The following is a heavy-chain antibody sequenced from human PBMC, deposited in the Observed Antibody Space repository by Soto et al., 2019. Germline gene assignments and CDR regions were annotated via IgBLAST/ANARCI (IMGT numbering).Heavy chain of an antibody. Sequence: GGSLRLSCAASEFTLSGSYLHWVRQASGRGLEWVGHIRGRADSYATSYAASVNGRFTISRDDSKNTAYLQMNSLTTEDTAVYYCAIRDYWGQGTLVTVSS. V-gene: IGHV3-73*01. J-gene: IGHJ4*02. CDR1: EFTLSGSY. CDR2: IRGRADSYAT. CDR3: AIRDY.